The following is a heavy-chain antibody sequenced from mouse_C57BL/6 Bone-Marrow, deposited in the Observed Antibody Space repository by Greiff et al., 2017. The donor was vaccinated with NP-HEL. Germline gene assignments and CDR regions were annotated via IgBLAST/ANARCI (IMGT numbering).Heavy chain of an antibody. V-gene: IGHV14-4*01. J-gene: IGHJ2*01. CDR2: IDPENGDT. CDR1: GFNIKDDY. CDR3: TSRDWSFDY. Sequence: EVQRVESGAELVRPGASVKLSCTASGFNIKDDYMHWVKQRPEQGLEWIGWIDPENGDTEYASKFQGKATITADTSSNTAYLQLSSLTSEDTAVYYCTSRDWSFDYWGQGTTLTVSS.